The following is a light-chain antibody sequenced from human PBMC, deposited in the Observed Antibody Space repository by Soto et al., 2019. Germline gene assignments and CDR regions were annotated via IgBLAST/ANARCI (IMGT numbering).Light chain of an antibody. J-gene: IGKJ1*01. V-gene: IGKV3-20*01. Sequence: ILLTQSPCTLALSPGESATLSCRASQSVDSTYIAWYQQKPGHAPRLLIFGASGRATGIPDRLSGSGSGTDFTLTISRLDPEDFAVYYCQHYDSFRTFGQGTKVDIK. CDR1: QSVDSTY. CDR3: QHYDSFRT. CDR2: GAS.